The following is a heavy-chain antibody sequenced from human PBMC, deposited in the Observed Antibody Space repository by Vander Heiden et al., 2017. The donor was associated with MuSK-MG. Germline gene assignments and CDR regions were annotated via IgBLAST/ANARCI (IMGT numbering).Heavy chain of an antibody. CDR3: RSGNSLFDY. J-gene: IGHJ4*02. CDR1: GFTFSGSA. V-gene: IGHV3-73*02. Sequence: EVQLVESGGGLVQPGGSLKLSCAASGFTFSGSAMHWVRQASGKGLEWVGRIRSKANRYATADAASVKGRFTISRDDSKNTAYMKMNRLKTEDTAVYYCRSGNSLFDYWGQGTMVTVYS. D-gene: IGHD1-26*01. CDR2: IRSKANRYAT.